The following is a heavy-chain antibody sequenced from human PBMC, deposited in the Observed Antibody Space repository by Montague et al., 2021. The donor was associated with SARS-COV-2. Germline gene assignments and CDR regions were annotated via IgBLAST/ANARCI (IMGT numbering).Heavy chain of an antibody. V-gene: IGHV4-4*02. CDR1: NGSISSDEW. CDR3: AGLGGLLCGPPSRYYWFDP. J-gene: IGHJ5*02. D-gene: IGHD2-21*01. Sequence: SETLSLTCVVSNGSISSDEWWCCGRQAPGKGLEWIGEIYHTGGTNYNPSIRSRVTTLVDNNNNQFSLLLTSVTAADTAEYYCAGLGGLLCGPPSRYYWFDPWGQGTLVTVSS. CDR2: IYHTGGT.